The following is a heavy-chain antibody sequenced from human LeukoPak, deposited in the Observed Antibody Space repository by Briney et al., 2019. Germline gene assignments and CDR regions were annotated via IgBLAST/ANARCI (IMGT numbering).Heavy chain of an antibody. CDR2: IIPIFGRA. Sequence: SVTVSCKGSVGTFSSYGISWVRPAPGQGLEWVGGIIPIFGRANYAQKFQGRVTITAGEATSPAYMELSSLRSEDTAVYYCAVGQGDCSSTSCYVRGRGGFDYWGQGTLVTVSS. V-gene: IGHV1-69*01. D-gene: IGHD2-2*01. J-gene: IGHJ4*02. CDR1: VGTFSSYG. CDR3: AVGQGDCSSTSCYVRGRGGFDY.